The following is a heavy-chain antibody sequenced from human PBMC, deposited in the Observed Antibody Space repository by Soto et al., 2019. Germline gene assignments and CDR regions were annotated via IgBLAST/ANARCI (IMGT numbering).Heavy chain of an antibody. CDR3: AKEIGGAAARPDVYYYYGMDV. CDR1: GFTFDDYA. V-gene: IGHV3-9*01. CDR2: ISWNSGSI. J-gene: IGHJ6*02. Sequence: GGSLRLSCAASGFTFDDYAMHWVRQAPGKGLEWVPGISWNSGSIGYADSVKGRFTISRDNAKNSLYLQMNSLRAEDTALYYCAKEIGGAAARPDVYYYYGMDVWGQGTTVTVSS. D-gene: IGHD6-6*01.